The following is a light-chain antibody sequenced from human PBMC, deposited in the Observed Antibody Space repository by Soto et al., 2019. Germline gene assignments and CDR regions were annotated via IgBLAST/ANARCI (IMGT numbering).Light chain of an antibody. Sequence: EIVLTQSPATLSLSPGERATLSCRASQSVSSYLAWYQQKPGQAPRLLIYDASNRATGIPARFSGSGSGTDFTITISSLEPEDFAVYYCQPRTHTFGQGTRLEIK. J-gene: IGKJ5*01. V-gene: IGKV3-11*01. CDR3: QPRTHT. CDR2: DAS. CDR1: QSVSSY.